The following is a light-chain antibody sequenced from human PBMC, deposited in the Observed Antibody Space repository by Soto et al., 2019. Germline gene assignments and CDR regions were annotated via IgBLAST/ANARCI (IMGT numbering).Light chain of an antibody. Sequence: QSALTQPPSASGSPGQSVTISCTGTRNDIGAYEFVSWYQHHPGKAPKLIIYEVVQRPSGVPDRFSGSKSGNTAPLTVSGLQAADEADYYCKSYAGSNTYVFGTGTKVTVL. CDR3: KSYAGSNTYV. CDR2: EVV. CDR1: RNDIGAYEF. J-gene: IGLJ1*01. V-gene: IGLV2-8*01.